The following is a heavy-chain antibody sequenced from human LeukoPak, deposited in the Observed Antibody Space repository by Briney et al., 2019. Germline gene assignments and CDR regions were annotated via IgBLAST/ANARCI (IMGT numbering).Heavy chain of an antibody. V-gene: IGHV3-13*01. D-gene: IGHD4-23*01. J-gene: IGHJ4*02. CDR1: GFTFSSYD. CDR2: IGTAGDT. Sequence: PGGSLRLSCAASGFTFSSYDMHWVRQATGKGLEWVSAIGTAGDTYYPGSVKGRFTISRENAKNSLYLQMNSLRAEDTAVYYCAKELEQTSGFYGGSDYFDYWGQGTLVTVSS. CDR3: AKELEQTSGFYGGSDYFDY.